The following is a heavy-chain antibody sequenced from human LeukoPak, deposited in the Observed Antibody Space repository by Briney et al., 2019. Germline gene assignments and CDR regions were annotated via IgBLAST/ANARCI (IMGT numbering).Heavy chain of an antibody. CDR3: ARACSGGTCYITAFDI. V-gene: IGHV3-23*01. D-gene: IGHD2-15*01. CDR2: ISNSGVST. J-gene: IGHJ3*02. CDR1: GFTFTTYA. Sequence: GGSLRLSCEASGFTFTTYAMSWVRQAPGKGLEWVSAISNSGVSTYYADSVKGRFTISRDNSKNTLHLQMNSLRAEDTAVYYCARACSGGTCYITAFDIWGQGTMVTVSS.